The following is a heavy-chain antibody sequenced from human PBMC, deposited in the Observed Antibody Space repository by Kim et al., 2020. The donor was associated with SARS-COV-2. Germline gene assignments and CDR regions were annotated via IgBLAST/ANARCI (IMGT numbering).Heavy chain of an antibody. CDR3: TKLAGITTYYFDY. V-gene: IGHV3-23*01. CDR1: GFTFGSHA. J-gene: IGHJ4*02. Sequence: GGSLRLSCVGSGFTFGSHAMTWVRQVPGKGLEWVSTITDSGTTFYADSVRARFFISRDNSKNTLYLQMNSLGAEDTALYYCTKLAGITTYYFDYWGQGTLVTVSS. D-gene: IGHD4-4*01. CDR2: ITDSGTT.